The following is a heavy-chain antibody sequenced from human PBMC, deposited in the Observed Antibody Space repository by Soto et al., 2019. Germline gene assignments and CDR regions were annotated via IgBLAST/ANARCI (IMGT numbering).Heavy chain of an antibody. D-gene: IGHD3-10*01. V-gene: IGHV4-59*01. CDR3: ARVWGGAFDI. J-gene: IGHJ3*02. CDR2: IYYSGNT. Sequence: QVQLQESGPGLVKPSETLSLTCTVSGGSISSYYWSWIRQPPGKGLEWIGYIYYSGNTNYNPSLKGRITLSVDTSKNLFSLMLRSVTAADTAVYYCARVWGGAFDIWGQGTMVTVSS. CDR1: GGSISSYY.